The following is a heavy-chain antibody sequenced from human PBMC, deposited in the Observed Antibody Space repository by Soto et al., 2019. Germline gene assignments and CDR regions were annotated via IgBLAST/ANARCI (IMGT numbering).Heavy chain of an antibody. J-gene: IGHJ4*02. CDR1: GGSFSNYI. Sequence: QVHLGQSGAEVKKPGSSVKVSCKASGGSFSNYIFAWVRQAPGQGLEWMGGTIPMFATAQYAQKLQGRVTIPADESTSTVYMDLTSLTSDDTAVYYCARGLFGQQWLVGFDTWGQGTLVTVSS. D-gene: IGHD6-19*01. CDR2: TIPMFATA. V-gene: IGHV1-69*01. CDR3: ARGLFGQQWLVGFDT.